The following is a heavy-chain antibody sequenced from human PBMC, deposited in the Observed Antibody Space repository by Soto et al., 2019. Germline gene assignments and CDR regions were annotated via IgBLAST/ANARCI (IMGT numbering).Heavy chain of an antibody. Sequence: GGSLRCSCAASGFPFSSYSMNQISKAPWKGLEWVSSISSSSSYIYYADSVKGRFTISRDNAKYSLYLQMNSLRAEDTAVYYCGRDQITSWFDPWRQGTLVTVSS. CDR3: GRDQITSWFDP. CDR2: ISSSSSYI. D-gene: IGHD3-10*01. CDR1: GFPFSSYS. J-gene: IGHJ5*02. V-gene: IGHV3-21*01.